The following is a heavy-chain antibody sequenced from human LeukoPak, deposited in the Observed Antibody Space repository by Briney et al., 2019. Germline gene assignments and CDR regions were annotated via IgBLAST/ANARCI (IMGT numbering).Heavy chain of an antibody. CDR2: INSDGSST. CDR1: GFTFSSHW. J-gene: IGHJ5*02. CDR3: ASSLSENNWFDP. Sequence: GGSLRLSCAASGFTFSSHWVHWVRQAPGKGLVWVSRINSDGSSTSYADSVKGRFTISRDNAKNTLYLQMNSLRAEDTAVYYCASSLSENNWFDPWGQGTLVTVSS. V-gene: IGHV3-74*01.